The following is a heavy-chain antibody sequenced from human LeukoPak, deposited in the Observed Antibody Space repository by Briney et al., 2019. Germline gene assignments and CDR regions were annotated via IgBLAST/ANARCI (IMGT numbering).Heavy chain of an antibody. Sequence: PGRSLRLSCAASGFTFSSHEMHWVRQAPGKGLEWVSYISSSGSTIYYADSVKGRFTISRDNAKNSLYLQMNSLRAEDTAVYYCARDVPSFRLRLGELFAFDIWGQGTMVTVSS. CDR2: ISSSGSTI. V-gene: IGHV3-48*03. D-gene: IGHD3-16*01. CDR3: ARDVPSFRLRLGELFAFDI. J-gene: IGHJ3*02. CDR1: GFTFSSHE.